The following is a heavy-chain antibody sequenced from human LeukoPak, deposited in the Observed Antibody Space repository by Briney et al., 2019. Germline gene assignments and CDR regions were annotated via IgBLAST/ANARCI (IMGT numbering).Heavy chain of an antibody. V-gene: IGHV3-23*01. J-gene: IGHJ6*03. CDR1: GFTFSSDA. Sequence: GGSLRLSCAASGFTFSSDAMTWVRQAPGKGLEWVSAISGSGGNTNYADSVKGRFTISRDNSQNTLYLQTTSLRAEDTAVYYCAKSIRAYYYMDVWGKGTTVTVSS. CDR3: AKSIRAYYYMDV. CDR2: ISGSGGNT.